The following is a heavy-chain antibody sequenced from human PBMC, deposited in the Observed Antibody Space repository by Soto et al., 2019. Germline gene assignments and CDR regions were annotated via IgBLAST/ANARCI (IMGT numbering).Heavy chain of an antibody. J-gene: IGHJ6*01. CDR3: ARVWVLGVVVGCYGMDV. V-gene: IGHV1-2*02. CDR2: INPNSGGT. CDR1: GYTFTGYY. D-gene: IGHD3-16*01. Sequence: QVQLVQSGAEVKKPGASVKVSCKASGYTFTGYYMHWVRQAPGQGLEWMGWINPNSGGTNYAQKFQGGVTITRDPSISTDYMQLIRLRSDDTAVHYCARVWVLGVVVGCYGMDVWGQGTTVTVSS.